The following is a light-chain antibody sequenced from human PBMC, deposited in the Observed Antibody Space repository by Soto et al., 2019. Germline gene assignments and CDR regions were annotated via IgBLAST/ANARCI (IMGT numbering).Light chain of an antibody. Sequence: EIVMTQSPATVSVSPGERATLSCRASQSVRSSYVAWYQQKPGQAPRLLIYGASTRATGIPEKFTGSGAGTDFTLTISRLEPEDFALYYCQQYGVSPLTFGPGTKVDNK. CDR2: GAS. CDR3: QQYGVSPLT. J-gene: IGKJ3*01. CDR1: QSVRSSY. V-gene: IGKV3-20*01.